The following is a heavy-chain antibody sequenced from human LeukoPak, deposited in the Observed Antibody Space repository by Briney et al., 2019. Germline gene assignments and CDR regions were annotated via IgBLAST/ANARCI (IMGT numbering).Heavy chain of an antibody. CDR1: GFTFDDYG. CDR3: ARDDDSSLPGDY. Sequence: TGGSLRLSRAASGFTFDDYGMSWVRQAPGKGLEWVSGINWNGGSTGYADSVKGRFTISRDNAKNSLYLQMNSLRAEDTALYYCARDDDSSLPGDYWGQGTLVTVSS. CDR2: INWNGGST. V-gene: IGHV3-20*04. J-gene: IGHJ4*02. D-gene: IGHD3-22*01.